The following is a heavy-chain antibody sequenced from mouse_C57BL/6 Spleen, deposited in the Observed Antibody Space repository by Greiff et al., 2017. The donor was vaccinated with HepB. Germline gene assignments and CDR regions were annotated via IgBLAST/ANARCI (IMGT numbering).Heavy chain of an antibody. V-gene: IGHV14-2*01. Sequence: EVKLEESGAELVKPGASVKLSCTASGFNIKDYYMHWVKQRTEQGLEWIGRIDPEDGETKYAPKFQGKATITADTSSNTAYLQLSSLTSEDTAVYYCARGITTVVARDYWGQGTTLTVSS. CDR3: ARGITTVVARDY. CDR2: IDPEDGET. J-gene: IGHJ2*01. CDR1: GFNIKDYY. D-gene: IGHD1-1*01.